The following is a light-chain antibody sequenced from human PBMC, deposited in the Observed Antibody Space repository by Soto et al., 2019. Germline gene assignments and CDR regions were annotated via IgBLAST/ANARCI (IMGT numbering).Light chain of an antibody. CDR2: WAS. J-gene: IGKJ4*01. CDR1: QIVLYSSNSKNY. Sequence: DIVMTQSPDSLAVSLGERATFNCKSSQIVLYSSNSKNYLVWYQQKPGQRPKLLIYWASTRESGVLDRFSGSGSGTDFTLTINSLQAEDVAVYYCQQYYNPPLTFGGGTKVEIK. CDR3: QQYYNPPLT. V-gene: IGKV4-1*01.